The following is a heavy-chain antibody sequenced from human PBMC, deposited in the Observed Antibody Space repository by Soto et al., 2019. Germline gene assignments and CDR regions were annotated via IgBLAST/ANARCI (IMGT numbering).Heavy chain of an antibody. CDR2: ISAYNGNT. Sequence: QVRLVQSGAEVKKPGASVKVSFKASGYTCTSYGISWVRQAPGQGLEWMGWISAYNGNTNYEQKLQGRVTRTTDTSTSTAYMELRSLRSDDTAVYYCERDPNDYDSSWKAFDIWGQGTMVTVSS. D-gene: IGHD3-22*01. J-gene: IGHJ3*02. CDR3: ERDPNDYDSSWKAFDI. CDR1: GYTCTSYG. V-gene: IGHV1-18*01.